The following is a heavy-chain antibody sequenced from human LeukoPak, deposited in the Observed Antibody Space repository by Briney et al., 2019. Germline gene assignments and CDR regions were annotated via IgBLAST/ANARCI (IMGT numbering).Heavy chain of an antibody. CDR3: AKGAATPDY. CDR2: ISYDGSNK. Sequence: GGSLRPSCAASGFTFSSYGMDWVRQAPGKGLEWVAVISYDGSNKYYADSVKGRFTISRDNSKNTLYLQMNSLRAEDTAVYYCAKGAATPDYWGQGTLVTVSS. V-gene: IGHV3-30*18. CDR1: GFTFSSYG. J-gene: IGHJ4*02.